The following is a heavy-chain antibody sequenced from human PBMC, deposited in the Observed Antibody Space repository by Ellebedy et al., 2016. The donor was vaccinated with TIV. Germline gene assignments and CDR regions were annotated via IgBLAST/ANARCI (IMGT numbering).Heavy chain of an antibody. Sequence: SETLSLTFTVSGGSISSSSYYWGWLRQPPGKGLEWIGSIYYSGSTNYNPSLKSRVTISVDTSKNQFSLKLSSVTAADTAVYYCARLSHQIPDWGQGILVTVSS. V-gene: IGHV4-39*07. CDR2: IYYSGST. CDR1: GGSISSSSYY. CDR3: ARLSHQIPD. J-gene: IGHJ4*02.